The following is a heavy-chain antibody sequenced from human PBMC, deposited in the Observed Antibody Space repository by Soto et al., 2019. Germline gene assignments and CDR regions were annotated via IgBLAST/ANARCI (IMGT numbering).Heavy chain of an antibody. CDR3: ARDMAISGYDLSYYYGMDV. Sequence: PGGSLRLSCAASGFTFSDYYMSWIRQAPGKGLEWVSYISSSSSYTNYADSVKGRFTISRDNAKNSLYPQMNSLRAEDTAVYYCARDMAISGYDLSYYYGMDVWGQGTTVTVSS. CDR1: GFTFSDYY. V-gene: IGHV3-11*06. CDR2: ISSSSSYT. D-gene: IGHD5-12*01. J-gene: IGHJ6*02.